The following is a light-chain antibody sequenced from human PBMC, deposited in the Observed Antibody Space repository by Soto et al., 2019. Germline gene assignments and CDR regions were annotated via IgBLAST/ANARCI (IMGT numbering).Light chain of an antibody. CDR3: APKNDILSGRL. Sequence: QSVLTQPPSASGTPGQRVTLSCSGSSSNIDSNDVYWSQHLPGAAPKLLIYSNNQRPSGVPDRCSGSKSGTSASLAISGLRSEDEADYYCAPKNDILSGRLFGGGTKLTVL. J-gene: IGLJ3*02. V-gene: IGLV1-47*01. CDR1: SSNIDSND. CDR2: SNN.